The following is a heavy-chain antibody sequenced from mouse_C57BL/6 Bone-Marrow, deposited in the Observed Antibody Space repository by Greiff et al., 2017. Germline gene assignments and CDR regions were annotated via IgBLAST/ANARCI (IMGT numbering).Heavy chain of an antibody. V-gene: IGHV7-3*01. Sequence: EVQLVESGGGLVQPGGSLSLSCAASGFTFTDYYMSWVRQPPGKALEWLGFIRNKANGYTTEYRASVKGRFTISRDNYQSILYLQMNALRAEDSATYYCARSPDGYYAIDYWGQGTSVTVSS. J-gene: IGHJ4*01. CDR3: ARSPDGYYAIDY. CDR1: GFTFTDYY. D-gene: IGHD2-3*01. CDR2: IRNKANGYTT.